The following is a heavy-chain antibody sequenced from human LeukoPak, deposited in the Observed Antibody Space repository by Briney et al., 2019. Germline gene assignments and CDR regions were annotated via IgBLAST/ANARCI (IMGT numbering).Heavy chain of an antibody. CDR1: GGSFSSYP. D-gene: IGHD4/OR15-4a*01. CDR3: ARGAPGY. J-gene: IGHJ4*02. CDR2: IIHRGST. V-gene: IGHV4-34*12. Sequence: SETLSLTCAVYGGSFSSYPWTWVRQPPGKGLEWIGQIIHRGSTKYNPSLNGRVTMSVDTSKNQFSLKLTSVTAADTAVYYCARGAPGYWGQGTLVTVSS.